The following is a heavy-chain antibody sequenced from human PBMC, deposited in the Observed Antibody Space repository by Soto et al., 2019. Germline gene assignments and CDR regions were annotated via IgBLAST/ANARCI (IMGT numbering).Heavy chain of an antibody. V-gene: IGHV4-59*01. Sequence: SETLSLTCSVSGGSITDNYWTWIRQSPGKGLEWVGYIYYTGITNYNPSLKRRVTISLDRSKNQFSLKLSSVTPADTAVYYCTRAPVSGSYCFDFWGQGTPVTVSS. J-gene: IGHJ4*02. CDR1: GGSITDNY. CDR3: TRAPVSGSYCFDF. CDR2: IYYTGIT. D-gene: IGHD1-26*01.